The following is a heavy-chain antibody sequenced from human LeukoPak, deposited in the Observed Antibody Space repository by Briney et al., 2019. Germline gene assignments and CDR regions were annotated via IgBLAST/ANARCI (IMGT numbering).Heavy chain of an antibody. Sequence: GGSLRLSCTASGFGFSTYDMHWVRQVTGKGLEWVAGVGNYGDASYPAAVKGRFTISRDNSQNTLYLQMDSLRTEDTAVYYCAKDRPLGDSYYDSSGYGLDNWGQGTLVTVSS. CDR3: AKDRPLGDSYYDSSGYGLDN. D-gene: IGHD3-22*01. CDR1: GFGFSTYD. J-gene: IGHJ4*02. CDR2: VGNYGDA. V-gene: IGHV3-13*01.